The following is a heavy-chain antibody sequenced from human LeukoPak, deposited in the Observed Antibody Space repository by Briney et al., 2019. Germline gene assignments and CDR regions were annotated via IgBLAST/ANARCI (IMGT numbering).Heavy chain of an antibody. CDR1: GGSISSSNW. CDR3: ARGPDYGDYEYFQH. J-gene: IGHJ1*01. CDR2: IYHSGST. V-gene: IGHV4-4*02. D-gene: IGHD4-17*01. Sequence: SGTLSLTCAVSGGSISSSNWWSWVRQPRGKGLEWIGEIYHSGSTNYNPSLKSRVTISVDKSKNQFSLKLSSVTAADTAVYYCARGPDYGDYEYFQHWGQGTLVTVSS.